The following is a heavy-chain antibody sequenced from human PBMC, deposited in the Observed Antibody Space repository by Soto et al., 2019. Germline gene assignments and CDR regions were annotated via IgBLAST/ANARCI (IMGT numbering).Heavy chain of an antibody. CDR2: INSDGSST. Sequence: GESLKVSCAAAGFTFSNPWMHWVRQAPGKGLVWVARINSDGSSTSCADSVEGRFTISRDNSKNTQYLQMSSLRADDTAVYYCVEGEYYYDSSGYYPFDYWGQGTLVTVSS. CDR3: VEGEYYYDSSGYYPFDY. D-gene: IGHD3-22*01. CDR1: GFTFSNPW. J-gene: IGHJ4*02. V-gene: IGHV3-74*01.